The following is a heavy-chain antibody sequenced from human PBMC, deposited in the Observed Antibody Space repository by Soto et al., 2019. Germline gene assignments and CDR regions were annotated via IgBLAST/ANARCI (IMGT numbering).Heavy chain of an antibody. CDR2: INPKFGDT. D-gene: IGHD3-10*02. J-gene: IGHJ6*02. V-gene: IGHV1-2*02. CDR3: ARTMDYYYGRGSGNGHGV. Sequence: QVRLVQSGAEVKEPGDSVRVSCEASGYTFTAYHIHWVRQAHGQGLEWMGWINPKFGDTGYAQDFKGRVSMTSDMSISTVYMELSRLTSDDTAIYYCARTMDYYYGRGSGNGHGVWGQGTTVTVFS. CDR1: GYTFTAYH.